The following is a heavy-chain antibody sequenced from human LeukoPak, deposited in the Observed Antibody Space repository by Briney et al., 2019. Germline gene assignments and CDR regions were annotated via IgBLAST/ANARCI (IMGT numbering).Heavy chain of an antibody. J-gene: IGHJ6*03. V-gene: IGHV1-24*01. CDR2: FDPEDGET. CDR1: GYTLTELS. Sequence: ASVKVSCKVFGYTLTELSMHWVRQAPRTGLEWMGGFDPEDGETIYAKKFQGRVTMTEDTSTDPAYMELSSLRSEDTAVYYCATEDPFPSKSYYYYYMDVWGKGTTVTVSS. D-gene: IGHD4-11*01. CDR3: ATEDPFPSKSYYYYYMDV.